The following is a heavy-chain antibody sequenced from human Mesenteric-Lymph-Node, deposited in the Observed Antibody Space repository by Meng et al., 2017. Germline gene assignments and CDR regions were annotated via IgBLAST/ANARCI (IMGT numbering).Heavy chain of an antibody. J-gene: IGHJ6*02. CDR3: ARGQAPPAAAGIDDV. Sequence: SETLSLTCTVSGGSISSSSYYWGWIRQPPGKGLEWIGSIYYSGSTYYNPSLKSRVTISVDTSKNQFSLKLSSVTAADTAVYYCARGQAPPAAAGIDDVWGQGTTVTVYS. D-gene: IGHD6-13*01. CDR2: IYYSGST. V-gene: IGHV4-39*07. CDR1: GGSISSSSYY.